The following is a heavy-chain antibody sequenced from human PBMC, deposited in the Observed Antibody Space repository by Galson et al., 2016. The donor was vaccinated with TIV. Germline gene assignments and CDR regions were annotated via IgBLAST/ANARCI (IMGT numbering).Heavy chain of an antibody. Sequence: SLRLSCAASEFTFSSYAMSWVRQAPGKGLEWVSSISSFGGSAYYAHSVKGRFTISRDNSQLFLQMNSLRAEDTAVYYCARDRFGAPEAGGSLFDYWGQGTLVTVSS. CDR3: ARDRFGAPEAGGSLFDY. CDR1: EFTFSSYA. CDR2: ISSFGGSA. D-gene: IGHD2-15*01. V-gene: IGHV3-23*01. J-gene: IGHJ4*02.